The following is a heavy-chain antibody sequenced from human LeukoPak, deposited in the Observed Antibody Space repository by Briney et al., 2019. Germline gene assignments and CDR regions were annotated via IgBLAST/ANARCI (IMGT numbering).Heavy chain of an antibody. V-gene: IGHV3-7*01. CDR3: ARGVIIRGRLDP. CDR1: GFAFNLYG. J-gene: IGHJ5*02. Sequence: GGSLRLSCAASGFAFNLYGMAWVRQAPGKGLEWVANIKQDDSEKYYVDSVKGRFTISRDNAKNSLYLQMSSLRAEDTAVYYCARGVIIRGRLDPWGQGTLVTVSS. CDR2: IKQDDSEK. D-gene: IGHD3-16*02.